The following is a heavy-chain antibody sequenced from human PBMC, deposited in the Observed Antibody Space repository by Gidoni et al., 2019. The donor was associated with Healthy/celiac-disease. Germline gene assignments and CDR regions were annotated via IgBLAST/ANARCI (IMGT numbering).Heavy chain of an antibody. CDR2: ISGSSGST. J-gene: IGHJ4*02. V-gene: IGHV3-23*01. CDR1: GFTFSSYA. Sequence: EVQLLESGGGLVQPGGSLRLSCAASGFTFSSYAMSWVRQAPGKGLEWVSAISGSSGSTYYADSVKGRFTISRDNSKNTLYLQMNSLRAEDTAVYYCAKDPVVVPAATELDYWGQGTLVTVSS. CDR3: AKDPVVVPAATELDY. D-gene: IGHD2-2*01.